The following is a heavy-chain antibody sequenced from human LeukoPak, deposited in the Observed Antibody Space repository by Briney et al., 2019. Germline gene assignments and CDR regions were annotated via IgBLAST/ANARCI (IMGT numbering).Heavy chain of an antibody. Sequence: GSXXXXYWSWXXXPPGKGLEWIGYIYYSGSTNYNPSLKSRVTMSVDTSKNQFSLKLSSVTAADTAVYYCAREGSGSPIDYWGQGTLVTVSS. J-gene: IGHJ4*02. CDR1: GSXXXXY. V-gene: IGHV4-59*12. CDR3: AREGSGSPIDY. D-gene: IGHD3-22*01. CDR2: IYYSGST.